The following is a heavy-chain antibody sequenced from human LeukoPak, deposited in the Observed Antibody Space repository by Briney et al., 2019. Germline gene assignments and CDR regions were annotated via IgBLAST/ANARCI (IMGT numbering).Heavy chain of an antibody. CDR2: IYYSGST. CDR1: GGSNSSSSYY. D-gene: IGHD2-2*01. Sequence: SETLSLTCTVSGGSNSSSSYYWAWIRQPPGKGLEWIGSIYYSGSTYYNPSLKSRVTISVNTSKNQFSLNLNSVTAADTAVFYCASLYCTTTSCWFDPWGQGTLVTVSS. CDR3: ASLYCTTTSCWFDP. J-gene: IGHJ5*02. V-gene: IGHV4-39*01.